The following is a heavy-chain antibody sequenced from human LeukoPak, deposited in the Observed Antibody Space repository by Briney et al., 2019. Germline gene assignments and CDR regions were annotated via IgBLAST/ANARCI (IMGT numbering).Heavy chain of an antibody. CDR3: ARDLYNWNFYGMDV. D-gene: IGHD1-20*01. Sequence: GGSLRLSCAASGFTFSGYSMNWVRQAPGKGLEWVSYISTGSSTIYYADSVKGRFTISRDNAKNSLYLQMNSLRDEDTAVYYCARDLYNWNFYGMDVWGQGTTVTVSS. J-gene: IGHJ6*02. CDR1: GFTFSGYS. CDR2: ISTGSSTI. V-gene: IGHV3-48*02.